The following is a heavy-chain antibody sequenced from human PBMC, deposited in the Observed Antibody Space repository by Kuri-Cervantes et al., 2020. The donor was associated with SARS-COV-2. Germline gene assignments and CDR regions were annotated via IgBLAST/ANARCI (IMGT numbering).Heavy chain of an antibody. J-gene: IGHJ3*02. V-gene: IGHV5-51*01. Sequence: GGSLRLSCKGSGYSFTSYWIGWVRQMPGKGLEWMGIIYPGDSDTRYSLSFQGQVTISADKSISTAYLQWSSLKASDTAMYYCAMSLYLHGSGYYYDAFDIWGQGTMVTVSS. CDR2: IYPGDSDT. CDR3: AMSLYLHGSGYYYDAFDI. D-gene: IGHD3-22*01. CDR1: GYSFTSYW.